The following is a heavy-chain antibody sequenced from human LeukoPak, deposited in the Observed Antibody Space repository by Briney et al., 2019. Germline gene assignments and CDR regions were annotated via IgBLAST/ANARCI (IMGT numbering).Heavy chain of an antibody. D-gene: IGHD1-7*01. CDR1: GFTFSRYG. V-gene: IGHV3-33*06. CDR3: AKSFLELEAYDYNMDV. J-gene: IGHJ6*03. CDR2: IWYDESNS. Sequence: GGSLRLSCAASGFTFSRYGMHWVRQAPGKGLEWVAVIWYDESNSYYADSVKGRFTISRDNSKKTLYLQMNSLRAEDTAVYYCAKSFLELEAYDYNMDVWGKGTTVTVSS.